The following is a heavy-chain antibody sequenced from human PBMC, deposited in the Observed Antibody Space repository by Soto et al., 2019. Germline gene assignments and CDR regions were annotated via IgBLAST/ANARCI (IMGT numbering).Heavy chain of an antibody. J-gene: IGHJ6*03. CDR2: ISSSSSYI. D-gene: IGHD2-8*01. CDR3: ARHYCTNGVCYQWDYYYYYMDV. Sequence: EVQLVESGGGLVKPRGSLRLSCAASGFTFSSYSMNWVRQAPGKGLEWVSSISSSSSYIYYADSVKGRFTISRDNAKNSLYMQMNSLRAEDTAVYYCARHYCTNGVCYQWDYYYYYMDVWGKGTTVTVSS. V-gene: IGHV3-21*01. CDR1: GFTFSSYS.